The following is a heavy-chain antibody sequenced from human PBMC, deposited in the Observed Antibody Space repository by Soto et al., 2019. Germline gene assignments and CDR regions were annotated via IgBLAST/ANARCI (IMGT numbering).Heavy chain of an antibody. CDR2: VSSNGGST. D-gene: IGHD3-22*01. V-gene: IGHV3-64D*06. CDR1: GFSFSSFA. Sequence: GGSLRLSCSASGFSFSSFAMHWVRQAPGKGLTYVSAVSSNGGSTYYADSVKGRFTISRDNSENTLFLQMNSLRSEDTAVYYCAKVDYYDSSAPGGYWGQGTLVTVSS. CDR3: AKVDYYDSSAPGGY. J-gene: IGHJ4*02.